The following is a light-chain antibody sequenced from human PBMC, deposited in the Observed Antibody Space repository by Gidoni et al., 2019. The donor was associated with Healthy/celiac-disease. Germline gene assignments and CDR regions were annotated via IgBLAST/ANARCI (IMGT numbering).Light chain of an antibody. V-gene: IGKV3-20*01. CDR2: GAS. Sequence: DIVLTPSPGTLSLAPGDRATLSCTASQTIQSDYLDWYHQRPGQPPRRLIYGASKRATGTPDRFSASGSGSAFTLTISRLEPEDFGVFYCLQYGSSPYTFGQGTKLEI. CDR3: LQYGSSPYT. J-gene: IGKJ2*01. CDR1: QTIQSDY.